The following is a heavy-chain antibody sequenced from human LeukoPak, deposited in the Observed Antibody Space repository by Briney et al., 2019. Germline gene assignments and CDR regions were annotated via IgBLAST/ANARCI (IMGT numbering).Heavy chain of an antibody. CDR3: ARAHEGFWSGYPLGY. D-gene: IGHD3-3*01. CDR2: INHSGST. CDR1: GGSFSGYY. V-gene: IGHV4-34*01. J-gene: IGHJ4*02. Sequence: PSETLSLTCAVYGGSFSGYYWSWIRQPPGKGLERIGEINHSGSTNYNPSLKSRVTISVDTSKNQFSLKLSSVTAADTAVYYCARAHEGFWSGYPLGYWGQGTLVTVSS.